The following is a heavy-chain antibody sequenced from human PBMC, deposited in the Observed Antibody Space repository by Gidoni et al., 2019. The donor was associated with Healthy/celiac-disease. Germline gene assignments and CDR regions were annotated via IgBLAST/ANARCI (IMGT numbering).Heavy chain of an antibody. Sequence: EVQLLESGGGLVQPGGSLRLSCAASGFTFRRYAMRWVRQAPGTGLEWVSASSGSGGSTYYANSVKGRFTISRENAKNTLYLQMNSLRAEDTAVYYCAKSGTVYESSGYYYAPSYYFDYWGQGTLVTVSS. CDR3: AKSGTVYESSGYYYAPSYYFDY. CDR1: GFTFRRYA. CDR2: SSGSGGST. D-gene: IGHD3-22*01. V-gene: IGHV3-23*01. J-gene: IGHJ4*02.